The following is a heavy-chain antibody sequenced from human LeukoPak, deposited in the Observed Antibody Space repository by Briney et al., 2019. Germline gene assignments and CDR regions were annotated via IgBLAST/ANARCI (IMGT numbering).Heavy chain of an antibody. CDR1: GGPISSYY. V-gene: IGHV4-59*08. Sequence: SETLSLTCTVSGGPISSYYWSWIRQPPGKGLEWIGYIYYSGSTNYNPSLKSRVTISVDTSKNQFSLKLSSVTAADTAVYYCARLEGGSYYYYGMDVWGQGTTVTVSS. J-gene: IGHJ6*02. D-gene: IGHD3-16*01. CDR3: ARLEGGSYYYYGMDV. CDR2: IYYSGST.